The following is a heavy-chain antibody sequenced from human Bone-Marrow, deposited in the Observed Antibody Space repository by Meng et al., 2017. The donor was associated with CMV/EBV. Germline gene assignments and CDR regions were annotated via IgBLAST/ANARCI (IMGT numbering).Heavy chain of an antibody. Sequence: SEPLSLTCTVSGGSISSGDYYWSWIRQPPGKGLEWIGYIYYSGSTYYNPSLKSRVTISVDTSKNQFSLKLSSVTAADTAVYYCARETTPYNWFDPWGQGTLVTVSS. D-gene: IGHD1-7*01. CDR3: ARETTPYNWFDP. V-gene: IGHV4-30-4*08. CDR1: GGSISSGDYY. J-gene: IGHJ5*02. CDR2: IYYSGST.